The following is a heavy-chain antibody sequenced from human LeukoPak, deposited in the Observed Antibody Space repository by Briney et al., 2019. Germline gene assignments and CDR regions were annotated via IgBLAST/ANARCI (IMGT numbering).Heavy chain of an antibody. CDR3: TTDSSKIVFMDV. V-gene: IGHV3-15*01. J-gene: IGHJ6*03. CDR1: GFTFSNSW. D-gene: IGHD6-19*01. CDR2: IKSKTGAGTT. Sequence: GGSLRLSCAASGFTFSNSWMSWVRQAPGKGREWVGRIKSKTGAGTTDYAATVKGRFTNSRDDSKNTLYLQMNSLKTEDTAGYFCTTDSSKIVFMDVWGKGTTVTVSS.